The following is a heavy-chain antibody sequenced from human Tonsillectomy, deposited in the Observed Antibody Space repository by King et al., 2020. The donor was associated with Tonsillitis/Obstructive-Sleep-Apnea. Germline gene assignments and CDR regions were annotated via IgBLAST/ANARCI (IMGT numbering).Heavy chain of an antibody. CDR1: GYTFTGYY. V-gene: IGHV1-2*02. CDR2: INPNSGGT. J-gene: IGHJ4*02. CDR3: ARGVSFDY. Sequence: VQLVESGAEVKKPGASVRVSCKASGYTFTGYYMYWVRKAPGQGLEWMGWINPNSGGTKYAQKFQGRVTMTRDTSISTAYMELSRLTSDDTAVYYCARGVSFDYWGQGTLVTVSS.